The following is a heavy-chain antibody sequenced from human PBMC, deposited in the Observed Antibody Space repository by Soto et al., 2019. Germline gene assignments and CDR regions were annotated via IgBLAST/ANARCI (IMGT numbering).Heavy chain of an antibody. CDR2: IYYSGST. V-gene: IGHV4-59*08. CDR1: GGSISSYY. CDR3: ARALSIASKKRGFWWFDP. J-gene: IGHJ5*02. Sequence: SETLSLTCTVSGGSISSYYWSWIRQPPGKGLEWIGYIYYSGSTNYNPSLKSRVTISVDTSKNQFSLKLSSVTAADTAVYYCARALSIASKKRGFWWFDPWGQGTLVTVS. D-gene: IGHD6-13*01.